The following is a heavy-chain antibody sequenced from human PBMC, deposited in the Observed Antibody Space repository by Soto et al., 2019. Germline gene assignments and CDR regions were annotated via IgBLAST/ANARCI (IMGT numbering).Heavy chain of an antibody. Sequence: EVQLVESGGGLVKPGGSLRLSCEASGFTFSNAWMNWVRQAPGKGLEWVGRIKSKTDGGTTDYVAPVKGRFTISRDDSKNTLYLQMNSLKTEDTGLYYCTPDLGAGRRGGIDVWGQGTTVTVSS. D-gene: IGHD6-6*01. J-gene: IGHJ6*02. V-gene: IGHV3-15*07. CDR1: GFTFSNAW. CDR3: TPDLGAGRRGGIDV. CDR2: IKSKTDGGTT.